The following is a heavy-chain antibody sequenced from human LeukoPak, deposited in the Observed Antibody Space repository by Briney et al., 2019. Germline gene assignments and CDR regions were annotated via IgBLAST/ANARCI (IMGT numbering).Heavy chain of an antibody. D-gene: IGHD6-19*01. V-gene: IGHV1-2*02. CDR2: INPNSGGT. J-gene: IGHJ5*02. Sequence: ASVKVSCKASGYTFTGYYMHWVRQAPGQGLEWMGWINPNSGGTNYAQKFQGRVTMTRDKSISTAYMELSRLRSDDTAVYYCARDEAYSSGTVWFDPWGQGTLVTVSS. CDR3: ARDEAYSSGTVWFDP. CDR1: GYTFTGYY.